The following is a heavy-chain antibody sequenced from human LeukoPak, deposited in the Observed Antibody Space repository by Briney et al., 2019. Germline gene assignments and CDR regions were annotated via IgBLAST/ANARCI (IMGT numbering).Heavy chain of an antibody. CDR3: AKDQEVPFDY. CDR2: ISSSSSYI. CDR1: GFTFSSYS. Sequence: GGSLRLSCAASGFTFSSYSMNWVRQAPGKGLEWVSSISSSSSYIYYADSVKGRFTISRDNSKNTLYLQMNSLRAEDTAVYFCAKDQEVPFDYWGQGTLVTVSS. J-gene: IGHJ4*02. D-gene: IGHD2-2*01. V-gene: IGHV3-21*04.